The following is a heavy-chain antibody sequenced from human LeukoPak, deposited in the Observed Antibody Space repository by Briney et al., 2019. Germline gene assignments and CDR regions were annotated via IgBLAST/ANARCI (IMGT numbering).Heavy chain of an antibody. J-gene: IGHJ6*02. CDR1: GYTFIDYY. CDR3: ATGGSSEHAADFYYGMDF. CDR2: INPNSGDT. V-gene: IGHV1-2*02. Sequence: ASVKVSCKPSGYTFIDYYLHWVRQAPGQGLEWMGWINPNSGDTLYSQKFQDRVTLTRDTSIRTTYMDLSRLTSDDTAVYYCATGGSSEHAADFYYGMDFWGQGTTVTVSS. D-gene: IGHD3-22*01.